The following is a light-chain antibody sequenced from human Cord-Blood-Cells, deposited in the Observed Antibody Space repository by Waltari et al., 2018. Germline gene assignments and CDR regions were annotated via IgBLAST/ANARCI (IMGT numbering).Light chain of an antibody. V-gene: IGLV3-25*03. Sequence: SYELTQPPSVSVSPGQTARITCSGDALPKQYAYWYQQKPGQAPGLVIYKDSERPSGIPERFPGSSSGTTVTLTISGVQAEDEADYYCQSADSSGTWVFGGGTKLTVL. CDR3: QSADSSGTWV. CDR2: KDS. CDR1: ALPKQY. J-gene: IGLJ3*02.